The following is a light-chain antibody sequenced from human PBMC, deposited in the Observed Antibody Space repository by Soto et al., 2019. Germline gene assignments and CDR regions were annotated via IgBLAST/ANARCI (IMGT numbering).Light chain of an antibody. CDR1: ESMSNC. CDR2: GAS. CDR3: QQYNSYWT. V-gene: IGKV1-5*01. Sequence: DIQMTQSPSTLSASVGDRVTITCRASESMSNCLAWYQQKPGKAPKLLISGASSLESGVPSRFSGSGSGTEFTLTISSLQPDDFATYYCQQYNSYWTFGQGTKVDIK. J-gene: IGKJ1*01.